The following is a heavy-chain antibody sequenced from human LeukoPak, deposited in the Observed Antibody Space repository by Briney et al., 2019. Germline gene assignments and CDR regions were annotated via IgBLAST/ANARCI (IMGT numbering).Heavy chain of an antibody. J-gene: IGHJ4*02. CDR2: INHSGST. Sequence: SETLSLTCAVYGGSFSGYYWSWIRQPPGKGLEWIGEINHSGSTNYNPSLKSRVTISVDTSKNQFSLKLSSVTAADTAVYYCARGPDSSGYGLYYFDYWGQGTLVTVSS. V-gene: IGHV4-34*01. D-gene: IGHD3-22*01. CDR3: ARGPDSSGYGLYYFDY. CDR1: GGSFSGYY.